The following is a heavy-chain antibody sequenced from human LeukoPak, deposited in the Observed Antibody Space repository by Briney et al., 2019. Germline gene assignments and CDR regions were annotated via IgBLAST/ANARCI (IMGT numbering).Heavy chain of an antibody. CDR2: IYTSGST. CDR3: ARDGIFGVVNYYFDY. D-gene: IGHD3-3*01. J-gene: IGHJ4*02. Sequence: SETLSLTCTVSGGSISSGSYYWSWIRQPAGKGLEWIGRIYTSGSTDYNPSLKSRVTISVDTSKNQFSLKLSSVTAADTAVYYCARDGIFGVVNYYFDYWGQGTLVTVSS. CDR1: GGSISSGSYY. V-gene: IGHV4-61*02.